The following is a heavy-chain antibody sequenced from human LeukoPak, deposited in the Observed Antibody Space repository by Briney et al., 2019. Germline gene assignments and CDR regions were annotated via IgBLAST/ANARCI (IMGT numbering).Heavy chain of an antibody. D-gene: IGHD6-19*01. CDR3: AAGRSSEVAY. CDR1: GFTFSSYG. V-gene: IGHV3-30*02. J-gene: IGHJ4*02. CDR2: IRYDGSNK. Sequence: PGGSLRRSCAASGFTFSSYGMHWVRQAPGKGLEWVAFIRYDGSNKYYADSVKGRFTISRDNSKNTLYLQMNSLRAEDTAVYYCAAGRSSEVAYWGQGTLVTVSS.